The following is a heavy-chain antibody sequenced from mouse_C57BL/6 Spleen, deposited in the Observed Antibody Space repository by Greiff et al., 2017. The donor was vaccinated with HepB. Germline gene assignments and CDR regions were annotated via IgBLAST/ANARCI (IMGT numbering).Heavy chain of an antibody. Sequence: VQLQESGAELVKPGASVKISCKASGYAFSSYWMNWVKQRPGKGLEWIGQIYPGDGDTNYNGKFKGKATLTADKSSSTAYMQLSSLTSEDSAVYFCARGGLPAWFAYWGQGTLVTVSA. D-gene: IGHD3-2*02. J-gene: IGHJ3*01. CDR2: IYPGDGDT. V-gene: IGHV1-80*01. CDR3: ARGGLPAWFAY. CDR1: GYAFSSYW.